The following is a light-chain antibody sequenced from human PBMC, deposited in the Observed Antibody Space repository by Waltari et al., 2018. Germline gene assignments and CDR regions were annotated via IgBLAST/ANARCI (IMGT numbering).Light chain of an antibody. CDR1: SSDIGAFDL. J-gene: IGLJ2*01. CDR3: SSFTTGSTGL. V-gene: IGLV2-14*03. Sequence: QSALAQPASVSGSPGQSIPISCTGSSSDIGAFDLVSWYQQHPGRAPRLIIRNVSERPSGVPHRFSGSKSGNTASLTISSLRSEDESLYFCSSFTTGSTGLFGGGTKLTVL. CDR2: NVS.